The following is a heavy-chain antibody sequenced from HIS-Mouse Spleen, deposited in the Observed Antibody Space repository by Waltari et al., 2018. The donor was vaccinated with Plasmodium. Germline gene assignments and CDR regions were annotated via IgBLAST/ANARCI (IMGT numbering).Heavy chain of an antibody. CDR2: INPNSGGT. V-gene: IGHV1-2*02. CDR3: ARVLGYKAAAGTFVEYFQH. D-gene: IGHD6-13*01. CDR1: GYTFTGYY. J-gene: IGHJ1*01. Sequence: QVQLVQSGAEVKKPGASVKVSCKASGYTFTGYYMHWVRQAPGQGLEWMGWINPNSGGTNYAQKFQGRVTMTRDTSIRTAYMGLSRLRSDDTAVYYCARVLGYKAAAGTFVEYFQHWGQGTLVTVSS.